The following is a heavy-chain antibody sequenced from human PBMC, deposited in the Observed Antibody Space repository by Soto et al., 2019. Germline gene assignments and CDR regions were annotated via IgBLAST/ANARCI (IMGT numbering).Heavy chain of an antibody. V-gene: IGHV4-31*03. CDR3: AALNATYWNFSI. CDR2: IHYSGTT. Sequence: SETLSLTCTVSGDSITAGGHYWAWIRQHPEKGLEWLGYIHYSGTTDYNPSLKSRLTVSVDTSKNQFSLSLSSVTAADTAIYYCAALNATYWNFSIWGRGTLVTVSS. CDR1: GDSITAGGHY. J-gene: IGHJ2*01.